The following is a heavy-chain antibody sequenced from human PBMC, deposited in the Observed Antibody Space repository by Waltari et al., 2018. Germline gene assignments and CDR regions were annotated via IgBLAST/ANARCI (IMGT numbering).Heavy chain of an antibody. CDR3: ARVGVGAVSAFAI. J-gene: IGHJ3*02. Sequence: QVQLQESGPGLVKPSGTRSLTCAVSGASISSSNCGRWVRQPPGKGREWIGEIYNSGRTNELPTRKRRVTISVDKYKIQFPLKLRSVPAAVTAVYCCARVGVGAVSAFAIWGHGIMVTVSS. CDR1: GASISSSNC. D-gene: IGHD1-26*01. V-gene: IGHV4-4*01. CDR2: IYNSGRT.